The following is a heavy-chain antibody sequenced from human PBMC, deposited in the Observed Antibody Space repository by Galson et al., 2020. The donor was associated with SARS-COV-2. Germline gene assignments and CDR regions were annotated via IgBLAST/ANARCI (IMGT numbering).Heavy chain of an antibody. CDR3: ARIPLATVVTQGLGDDYYYGMDV. CDR1: GFSLSTSGMC. Sequence: SGPTLVKPTQTLTLTCTFSGFSLSTSGMCVSWIRQPPGKALEWLALIDWDEYKYYSTSLKTRLTISKDTSNNQVVLTMTNMDPVDTATYYCARIPLATVVTQGLGDDYYYGMDVWGQGTTVTVSS. J-gene: IGHJ6*02. CDR2: IDWDEYK. V-gene: IGHV2-70*01. D-gene: IGHD2-15*01.